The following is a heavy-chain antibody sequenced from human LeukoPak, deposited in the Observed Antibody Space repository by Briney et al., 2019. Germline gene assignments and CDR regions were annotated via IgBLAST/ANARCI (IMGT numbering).Heavy chain of an antibody. CDR1: GFTFDDYA. J-gene: IGHJ4*02. Sequence: GRSLRLSCAASGFTFDDYAMHWVRQAPGKGLEWVSGISWNSDNIGYADSVKGRFTISRDNAKNSLYLQMNSLRAEDTAVYYCAKEAVAGNFDYWGQGTLVTVSS. V-gene: IGHV3-9*01. CDR2: ISWNSDNI. CDR3: AKEAVAGNFDY. D-gene: IGHD6-19*01.